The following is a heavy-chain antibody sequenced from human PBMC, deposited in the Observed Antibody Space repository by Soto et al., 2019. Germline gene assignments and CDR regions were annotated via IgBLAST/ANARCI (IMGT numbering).Heavy chain of an antibody. V-gene: IGHV4-31*03. CDR3: ARGEVVVVPAAISPHDAFDI. J-gene: IGHJ3*02. D-gene: IGHD2-2*02. Sequence: SETLSLTCTVSGGSISSGGYYWSWIRQHPGKGLEWIGYIYYSGSTYYNPSLKSRVTISVDTSKNQFSLKLSSVTAAGTAVYYCARGEVVVVPAAISPHDAFDIWGQGTMVTVSS. CDR1: GGSISSGGYY. CDR2: IYYSGST.